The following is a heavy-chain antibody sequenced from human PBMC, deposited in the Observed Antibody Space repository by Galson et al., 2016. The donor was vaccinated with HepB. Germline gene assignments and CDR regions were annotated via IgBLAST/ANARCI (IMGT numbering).Heavy chain of an antibody. D-gene: IGHD3-10*01. CDR2: FDPENGEA. CDR1: GYSLTELS. J-gene: IGHJ4*02. Sequence: SVKVSCKVSGYSLTELSMHWVRQAPGKGLEWMGGFDPENGEAVYAQKFQDRLSMTEDTSTDTAYMELSSLRSEDTAVYYCTTDPPFYYASGSYLVSFDYWGQGTLVTVSS. V-gene: IGHV1-24*01. CDR3: TTDPPFYYASGSYLVSFDY.